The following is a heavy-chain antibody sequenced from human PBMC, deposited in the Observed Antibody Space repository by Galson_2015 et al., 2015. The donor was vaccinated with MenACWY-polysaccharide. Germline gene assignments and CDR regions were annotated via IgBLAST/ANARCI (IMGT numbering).Heavy chain of an antibody. D-gene: IGHD3-10*01. CDR2: VSGTDDNT. J-gene: IGHJ4*02. Sequence: SLRLSCAASGFPFSRYAMTWVRQAPGKGLEWVSTVSGTDDNTYYAASVKGRFTISRDNSKNTLYLQMNSLTGEDTAIYYCAKGLGSFDCWGQGTLVTVSS. CDR3: AKGLGSFDC. V-gene: IGHV3-23*01. CDR1: GFPFSRYA.